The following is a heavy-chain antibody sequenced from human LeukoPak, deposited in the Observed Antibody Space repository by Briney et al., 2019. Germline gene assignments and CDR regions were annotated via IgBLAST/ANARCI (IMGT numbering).Heavy chain of an antibody. CDR3: VRDGGVSGYDLLDY. CDR2: INQDGSKE. D-gene: IGHD5-12*01. J-gene: IGHJ4*02. CDR1: GFTFSNYC. V-gene: IGHV3-7*01. Sequence: GGSLRLSCAASGFTFSNYCMTWVRQAPGKGLEWVAHINQDGSKEYYMDSVKARFTISRDNAKHSLSLQMNSLRAEDTAVYYCVRDGGVSGYDLLDYWGQGTLVTVSS.